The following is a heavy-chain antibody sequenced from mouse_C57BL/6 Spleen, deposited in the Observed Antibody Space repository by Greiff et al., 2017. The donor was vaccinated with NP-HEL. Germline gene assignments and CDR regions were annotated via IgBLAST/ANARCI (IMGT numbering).Heavy chain of an antibody. V-gene: IGHV5-17*01. J-gene: IGHJ2*01. CDR3: ESELGRHFDY. CDR2: INSGSSTI. CDR1: GFTFSDYG. D-gene: IGHD4-1*01. Sequence: EVKLVESGGGLVKSGGSLKLPCAASGFTFSDYGMHWVRPAPEKWLAWVAYINSGSSTIYCEDTVKGRFTISRVKAKNTLFLQRTSLRSEDTAMYYCESELGRHFDYWSQGATLTVA.